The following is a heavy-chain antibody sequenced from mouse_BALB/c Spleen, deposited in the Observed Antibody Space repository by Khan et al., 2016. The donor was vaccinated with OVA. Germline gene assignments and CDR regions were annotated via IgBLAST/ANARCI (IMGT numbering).Heavy chain of an antibody. V-gene: IGHV5-6*01. D-gene: IGHD4-1*01. Sequence: EVMLVESGGDLVKPGGSLTLSCAASGFTFSNYGLSWVRQPPDKRLEWVATISSDGSYTYYPDSVTGRFTISSTNAKNTLYLQMTSLRSEYTAMFYCTSHLTGSFAYWGQGTLVTVSA. J-gene: IGHJ3*01. CDR1: GFTFSNYG. CDR3: TSHLTGSFAY. CDR2: ISSDGSYT.